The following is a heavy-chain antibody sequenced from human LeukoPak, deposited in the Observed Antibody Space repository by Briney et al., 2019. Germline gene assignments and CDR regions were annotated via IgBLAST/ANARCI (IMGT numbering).Heavy chain of an antibody. Sequence: GGSLRLSCAASGFTFSSYSMNWVRQAPGKGLEWVSFISSSRSYIYYADSVKGRFTISRDNARNSLYLQMNSLRAEDTAVYYCARFIAAPYYFNYWGRGTLVTVSS. CDR2: ISSSRSYI. D-gene: IGHD6-13*01. CDR3: ARFIAAPYYFNY. J-gene: IGHJ4*02. CDR1: GFTFSSYS. V-gene: IGHV3-21*01.